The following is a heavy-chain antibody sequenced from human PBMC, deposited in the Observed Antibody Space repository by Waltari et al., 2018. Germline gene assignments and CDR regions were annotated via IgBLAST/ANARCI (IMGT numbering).Heavy chain of an antibody. CDR1: GGSISRSSYY. J-gene: IGHJ5*02. CDR3: ARHWKRNGYRFDP. CDR2: IYYTGTP. Sequence: QLQLQESGPGLMKPSETLSLTCTVSGGSISRSSYYWGWIRQSPGKGLEWIASIYYTGTPYYNPTLESRVTISGDTSKNQFSLRLSSVTAADTAVYYCARHWKRNGYRFDPWGQGTLVTVSS. V-gene: IGHV4-39*01. D-gene: IGHD5-12*01.